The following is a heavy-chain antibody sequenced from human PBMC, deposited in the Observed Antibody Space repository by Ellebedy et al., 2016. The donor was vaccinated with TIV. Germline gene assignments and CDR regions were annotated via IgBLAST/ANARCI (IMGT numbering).Heavy chain of an antibody. CDR2: ISSSGSSI. D-gene: IGHD2-15*01. J-gene: IGHJ3*02. V-gene: IGHV3-21*01. Sequence: PGGSLRLSCVASGFIFSSYNMNWVRQAPGKGLEWVSSISSSGSSIYYADSVKGRFTISRDKAKNSLYLQMNSLRAEDTAIYYCAEVGYCSGGSCQPPSDIWGQGTMVTVSS. CDR3: AEVGYCSGGSCQPPSDI. CDR1: GFIFSSYN.